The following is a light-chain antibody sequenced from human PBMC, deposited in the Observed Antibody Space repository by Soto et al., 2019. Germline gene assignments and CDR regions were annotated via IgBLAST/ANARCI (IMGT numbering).Light chain of an antibody. Sequence: EIVLTQSPGTLYLSPGERATLSCRASQSVSSNYLAWYQQKPGQAPRLLIYGASRRATGIPDRFSGSGSGTDFTLTISRLEPEDFAVYYCQQYGSSPRTFGQGTKVEIK. V-gene: IGKV3-20*01. CDR3: QQYGSSPRT. CDR1: QSVSSNY. J-gene: IGKJ1*01. CDR2: GAS.